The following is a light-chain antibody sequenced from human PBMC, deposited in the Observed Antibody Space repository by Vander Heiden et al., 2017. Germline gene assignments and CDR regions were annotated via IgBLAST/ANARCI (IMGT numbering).Light chain of an antibody. V-gene: IGKV2-30*02. CDR2: KVS. J-gene: IGKJ4*01. CDR1: QSLVHSDGNTY. CDR3: MQGLHWPPLT. Sequence: DVVLTQSPLSLPVTLGQPASISCRSSQSLVHSDGNTYLSWFQQRPGQSPRRLIYKVSNRDSGVPDRFSGSGSGTDFTLRISRVEAEDLGVYYCMQGLHWPPLTFGGGTKVEMK.